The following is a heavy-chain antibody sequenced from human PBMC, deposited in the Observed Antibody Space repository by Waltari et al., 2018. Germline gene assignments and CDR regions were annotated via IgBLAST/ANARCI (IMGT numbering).Heavy chain of an antibody. CDR2: IIPIFGTA. V-gene: IGHV1-69*12. J-gene: IGHJ3*02. D-gene: IGHD3-3*01. Sequence: QVQLVQSGAEVKKPGSSVKVSCKASGGTFSSYALSWVRTAPGQGLGWMGGIIPIFGTANYAQKFQGRVTITADESTSTAYMELSSLRSEDTAVYYCAREQQYYDFWSGYYTNDAFDIWGQGTMVTVSS. CDR3: AREQQYYDFWSGYYTNDAFDI. CDR1: GGTFSSYA.